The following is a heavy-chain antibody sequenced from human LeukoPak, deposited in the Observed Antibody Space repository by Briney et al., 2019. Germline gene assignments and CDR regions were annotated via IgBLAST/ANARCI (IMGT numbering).Heavy chain of an antibody. CDR3: ARSRLRGDWFDP. Sequence: ASVKVSCKASGYTFTSYGISWVRQPPGQGLEWMGWISAYNGNTNYAQKLQGRVTMTTDTSTSTAYMELRSLRSDDTAVYYCARSRLRGDWFDPWGQGTLVTVSS. D-gene: IGHD2-15*01. CDR2: ISAYNGNT. V-gene: IGHV1-18*04. J-gene: IGHJ5*02. CDR1: GYTFTSYG.